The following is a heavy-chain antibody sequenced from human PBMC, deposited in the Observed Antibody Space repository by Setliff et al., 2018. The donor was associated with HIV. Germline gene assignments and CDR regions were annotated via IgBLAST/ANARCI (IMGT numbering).Heavy chain of an antibody. CDR3: ARVRGRGAYYFDY. D-gene: IGHD3-10*01. CDR1: GYTFTDYF. J-gene: IGHJ4*01. CDR2: INPNSAAT. Sequence: ASVKVSCKTSGYTFTDYFIHWVRQAPGQRPEWMAWINPNSAATNVAQKFQGRVTMTRDTSITTAYMELSGLTSDDTAVYFCARVRGRGAYYFDYWGRGTQVTVSS. V-gene: IGHV1-2*02.